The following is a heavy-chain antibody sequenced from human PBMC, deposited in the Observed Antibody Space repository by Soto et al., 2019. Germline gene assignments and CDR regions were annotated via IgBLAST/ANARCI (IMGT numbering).Heavy chain of an antibody. V-gene: IGHV4-30-2*01. Sequence: QLQLQESGSGLVKPSQTLSLTCAVSGGSISSGGYSWSWIRQPPGKGLEWIGYIYHSGSTYYNPSLTSRVTISVDRSKNQFSLKLSSLTAADTDVYYCASSYYDSSVFALRDWGQGTLVTVSS. CDR1: GGSISSGGYS. J-gene: IGHJ1*01. D-gene: IGHD3-22*01. CDR3: ASSYYDSSVFALRD. CDR2: IYHSGST.